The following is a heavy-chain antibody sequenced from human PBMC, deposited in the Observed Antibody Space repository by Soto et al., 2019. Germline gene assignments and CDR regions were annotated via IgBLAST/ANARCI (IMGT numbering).Heavy chain of an antibody. D-gene: IGHD2-2*01. V-gene: IGHV4-30-2*01. CDR3: ARGQEGVVPAALYY. J-gene: IGHJ4*02. CDR1: GGSISSGGYS. CDR2: IYHSGST. Sequence: SETLSLTCAVSGGSISSGGYSWSWIRQPPGKGLEWIGYIYHSGSTYYNPSLKSRVTISVDRSKNQFSLKLSSVTAADTAVYYCARGQEGVVPAALYYWGQGTLVTVLL.